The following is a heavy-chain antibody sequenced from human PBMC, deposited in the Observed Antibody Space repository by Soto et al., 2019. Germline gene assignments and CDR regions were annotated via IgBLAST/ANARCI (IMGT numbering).Heavy chain of an antibody. D-gene: IGHD6-19*01. CDR3: ARDFRTIAVAGIFDY. V-gene: IGHV3-33*01. Sequence: AGGSLRLSCAASGFTFSSYGMHWVRQAPGKGLEWVAVIWYDGSNKYYADSVKGRFTISRDNSKNTLYLQMNSLRAEDTAVYYCARDFRTIAVAGIFDYWGQGTLVTVSS. CDR2: IWYDGSNK. J-gene: IGHJ4*02. CDR1: GFTFSSYG.